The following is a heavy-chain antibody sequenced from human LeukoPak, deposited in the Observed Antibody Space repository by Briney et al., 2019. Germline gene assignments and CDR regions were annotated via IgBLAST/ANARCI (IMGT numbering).Heavy chain of an antibody. V-gene: IGHV4-39*01. Sequence: PSETLSLTCTVSGGSISSSSYYWGWIRQPPGKGLEWIGSIYYSGSTYYNPSLKSRVTISVDTSKNQFSLKRSSVTAADTAVYYCASPSYIFGVVIMNDAFDIWGQGTMVTVSS. CDR1: GGSISSSSYY. D-gene: IGHD3-3*01. CDR2: IYYSGST. CDR3: ASPSYIFGVVIMNDAFDI. J-gene: IGHJ3*02.